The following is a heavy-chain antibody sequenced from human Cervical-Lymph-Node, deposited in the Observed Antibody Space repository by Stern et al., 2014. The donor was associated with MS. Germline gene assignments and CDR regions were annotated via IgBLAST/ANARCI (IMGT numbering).Heavy chain of an antibody. CDR3: ARGPHDYGYGMDV. Sequence: VQLVESGPGLVKPSGTLSLTCGVSGDSIKNINWWTWVRQPPGKGLEWIGEIYHSGHTNYNPSLKSRVTISVDKSKNQFSLKFTSVTAADTAVYYCARGPHDYGYGMDVWGQGTTVTVSS. CDR2: IYHSGHT. D-gene: IGHD4-17*01. J-gene: IGHJ6*02. CDR1: GDSIKNINW. V-gene: IGHV4-4*02.